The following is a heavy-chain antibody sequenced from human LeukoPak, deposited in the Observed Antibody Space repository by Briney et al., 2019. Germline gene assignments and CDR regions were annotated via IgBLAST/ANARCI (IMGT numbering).Heavy chain of an antibody. D-gene: IGHD3-22*01. V-gene: IGHV3-23*01. J-gene: IGHJ4*02. Sequence: GGSLRLSCAASGFTFTTYAMSWVRQAPGMGLEWVSGISNSGGSTYYADSVKGRFTISRDNSKNTLYLQMNSLRAEDTAVYYCAEYYYYDSSGYQQYYFDYWGQGTLVTVSS. CDR1: GFTFTTYA. CDR3: AEYYYYDSSGYQQYYFDY. CDR2: ISNSGGST.